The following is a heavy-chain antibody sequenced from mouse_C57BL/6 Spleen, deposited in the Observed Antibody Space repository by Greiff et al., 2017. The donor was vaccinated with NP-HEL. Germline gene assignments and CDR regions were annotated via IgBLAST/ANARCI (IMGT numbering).Heavy chain of an antibody. V-gene: IGHV1-64*01. CDR1: GYTFTSYW. CDR2: IHPNSGST. Sequence: QVQLQQPGAELVKPGASVKLSCKASGYTFTSYWMHWVKQRPGQGLEWIGMIHPNSGSTNYNEKFKSKATLTVDKSSSTAYMQLSSLTSEDSAVYYCARRGNYYGSLWYFDVWGTGTTVTVSS. D-gene: IGHD1-1*01. J-gene: IGHJ1*03. CDR3: ARRGNYYGSLWYFDV.